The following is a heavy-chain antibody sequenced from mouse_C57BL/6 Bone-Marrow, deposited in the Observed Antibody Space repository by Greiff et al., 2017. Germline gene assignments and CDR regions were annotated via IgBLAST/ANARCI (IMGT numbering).Heavy chain of an antibody. V-gene: IGHV14-2*01. CDR3: ARCDSGYVFFFAY. D-gene: IGHD3-2*02. CDR2: IDPEDGET. CDR1: GFNIKDYY. J-gene: IGHJ3*01. Sequence: VQLKQSGAELVKPGASVKLSCTASGFNIKDYYMHWVKQRTEQGLEWIGRIDPEDGETKYAPKFQGKATITADTSSNTAYLPLSSLTSADTAVYYCARCDSGYVFFFAYWGQGTLVTVSA.